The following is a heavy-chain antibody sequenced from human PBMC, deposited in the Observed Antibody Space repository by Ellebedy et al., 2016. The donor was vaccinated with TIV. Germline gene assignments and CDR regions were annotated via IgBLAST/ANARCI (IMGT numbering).Heavy chain of an antibody. J-gene: IGHJ4*02. CDR3: ARNEGSGYFDY. CDR2: ISYDGSNK. D-gene: IGHD1-26*01. Sequence: PGGSLRLSCAASGFTFSSYAMHWVRQAPGKGLEWVAFISYDGSNKYYADSVKGRFTISRDNSKNTLYLQMNCLRAEDTTIYYCARNEGSGYFDYWGQGTLVTVSS. V-gene: IGHV3-30*04. CDR1: GFTFSSYA.